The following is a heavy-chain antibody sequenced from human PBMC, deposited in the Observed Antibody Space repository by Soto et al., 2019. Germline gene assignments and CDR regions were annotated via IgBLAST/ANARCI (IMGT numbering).Heavy chain of an antibody. J-gene: IGHJ4*02. CDR2: IIPIFGTA. Sequence: SVKVSCKASGGTFSSYAISWVRQAPGQGLEWMGGIIPIFGTANYAQKFQGRVTITADESTSTAYMGLSSLRSEDTAVYYCARHDYSNYGAFDYWGQGTLVTVS. V-gene: IGHV1-69*13. D-gene: IGHD4-4*01. CDR1: GGTFSSYA. CDR3: ARHDYSNYGAFDY.